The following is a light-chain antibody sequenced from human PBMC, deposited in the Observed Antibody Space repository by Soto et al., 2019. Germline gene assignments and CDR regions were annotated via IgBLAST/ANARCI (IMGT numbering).Light chain of an antibody. CDR2: RVF. CDR3: QQYGSSPALT. Sequence: EIVMTQSPATLSVSPGERATLSCRASQRLSASDIAWYQQKPGQAPRLLIYRVFNRATGIPDRFSGSGSGTEFTLTISRLEPEDFAVYYCQQYGSSPALTFGGGTKVDIK. V-gene: IGKV3-20*01. J-gene: IGKJ4*01. CDR1: QRLSASD.